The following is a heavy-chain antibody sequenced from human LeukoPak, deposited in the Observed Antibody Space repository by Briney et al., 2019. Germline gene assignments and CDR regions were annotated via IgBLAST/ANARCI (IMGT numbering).Heavy chain of an antibody. J-gene: IGHJ4*02. D-gene: IGHD1-26*01. V-gene: IGHV3-64*01. CDR1: GFTFSSYA. CDR2: ISSNGGST. CDR3: ARIVEWELPFDY. Sequence: GGSLRLSCAASGFTFSSYAMHWVRQAPGKGLEYVSAISSNGGSTYYANSVKGRFTISRDNAKNTLYLQMNSLRAEDTAVYYCARIVEWELPFDYWGQGTLVTVSS.